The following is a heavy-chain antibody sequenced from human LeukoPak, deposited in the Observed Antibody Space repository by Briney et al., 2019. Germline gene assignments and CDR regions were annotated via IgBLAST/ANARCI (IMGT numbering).Heavy chain of an antibody. D-gene: IGHD1-14*01. Sequence: GGSLRLSCAASGFTFSSYVMSWGCHAPGTGLEWVSAISGSVDNTYYADSVKGRFTISRDNSKNTLYLQMNRLRLEDTAVFYCARSGPQPLRGQFDSWGEGALVVVSS. CDR3: ARSGPQPLRGQFDS. J-gene: IGHJ4*02. CDR2: ISGSVDNT. V-gene: IGHV3-23*01. CDR1: GFTFSSYV.